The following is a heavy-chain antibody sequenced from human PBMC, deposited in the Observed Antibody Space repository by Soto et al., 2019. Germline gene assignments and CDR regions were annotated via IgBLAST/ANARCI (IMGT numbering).Heavy chain of an antibody. Sequence: SGPTVVNPRDTLTLTYPVSELSLSNGTMRGSWIRQPPGKSLEWRAHIFSNDDKSYSTSLRSRLTISKDTSRSQVVLTMTNMDPMDSATYDCALIKDCSRTDCYLASFDPWGQGTLVTVSS. D-gene: IGHD2-2*01. CDR1: ELSLSNGTMR. V-gene: IGHV2-26*01. CDR3: ALIKDCSRTDCYLASFDP. J-gene: IGHJ5*02. CDR2: IFSNDDK.